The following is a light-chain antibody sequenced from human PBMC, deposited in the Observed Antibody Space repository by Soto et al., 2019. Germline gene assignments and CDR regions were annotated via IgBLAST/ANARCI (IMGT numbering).Light chain of an antibody. CDR3: ISYSASSTPYV. J-gene: IGLJ1*01. V-gene: IGLV2-14*01. Sequence: QSVLTQPASVSGSPGQSITISCTATSSDIAYYNYVSWYQHHPGKAPKLIIYEVYNRPSGVSNRFSGSKSGDTASLSISGLQAEDEADYYCISYSASSTPYVFGTGTKATVL. CDR2: EVY. CDR1: SSDIAYYNY.